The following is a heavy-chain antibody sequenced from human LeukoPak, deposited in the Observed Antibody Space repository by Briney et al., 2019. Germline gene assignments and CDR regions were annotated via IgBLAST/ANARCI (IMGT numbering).Heavy chain of an antibody. CDR2: INPNSGGT. CDR3: ARAQYSYGPDGDYYYGMDV. D-gene: IGHD5-18*01. V-gene: IGHV1-2*04. Sequence: ASVKVSCKACGYTFTGYYMHWVRQAPGQGLEWMGWINPNSGGTNYAQKFQGWVTMTRDTSISTAYMGLSRLRSDDTAVYYCARAQYSYGPDGDYYYGMDVWGQGTTVTVSS. CDR1: GYTFTGYY. J-gene: IGHJ6*02.